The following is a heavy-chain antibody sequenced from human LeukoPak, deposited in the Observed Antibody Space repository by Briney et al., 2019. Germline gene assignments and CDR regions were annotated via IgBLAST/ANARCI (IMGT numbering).Heavy chain of an antibody. V-gene: IGHV1-2*02. J-gene: IGHJ4*02. D-gene: IGHD6-13*01. Sequence: GASVKVSCKASGYTFTSYGISWVRQAPGQGLEWMGWINPNSGGTNYAQKFQGRVTMTRDTSISTAYMELSRLRSDDTAVYYCARDSGYSSSWPSYWGQGTLVTVSS. CDR1: GYTFTSYG. CDR3: ARDSGYSSSWPSY. CDR2: INPNSGGT.